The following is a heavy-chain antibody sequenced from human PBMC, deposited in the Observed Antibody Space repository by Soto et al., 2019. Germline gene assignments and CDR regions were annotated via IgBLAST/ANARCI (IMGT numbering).Heavy chain of an antibody. D-gene: IGHD6-25*01. CDR3: AKDRIAARGFAFGY. CDR1: GFNFDDYA. V-gene: IGHV3-9*01. J-gene: IGHJ4*02. CDR2: ISWNSGDT. Sequence: LRLSCAASGFNFDDYAMHWVRQAPGKGLEWVSGISWNSGDTDYVDSVKGRFTISRDNAKNSLYLQMNSLRPEDTAFYYCAKDRIAARGFAFGYWGQGTLVTVSS.